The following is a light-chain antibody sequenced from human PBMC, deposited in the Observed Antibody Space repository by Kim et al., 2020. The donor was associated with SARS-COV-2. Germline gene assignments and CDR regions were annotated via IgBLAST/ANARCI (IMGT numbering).Light chain of an antibody. Sequence: ITLPCTGTSSDVGGYNYVSWYQQHPGKAPKLMIYDVSNRPSGVSNRFSGSKSGNTASLTISGLQAEDEADYYCSSYTSSSTLPYVFGTGTKVTVL. CDR2: DVS. J-gene: IGLJ1*01. CDR1: SSDVGGYNY. V-gene: IGLV2-14*03. CDR3: SSYTSSSTLPYV.